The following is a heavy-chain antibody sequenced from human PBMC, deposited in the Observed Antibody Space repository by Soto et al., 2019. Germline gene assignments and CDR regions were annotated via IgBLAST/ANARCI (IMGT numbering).Heavy chain of an antibody. J-gene: IGHJ4*02. Sequence: ASVKVSCKASGYTFTSYAMHWVRQAPGQRLEWMGWINAGNGNTKYSQKFQGRVTITRDTSASTAYMELSSLRSEDTAVYYFARVWERGYSYGNFDYWGQGTLVTVSS. CDR3: ARVWERGYSYGNFDY. D-gene: IGHD5-18*01. CDR1: GYTFTSYA. V-gene: IGHV1-3*01. CDR2: INAGNGNT.